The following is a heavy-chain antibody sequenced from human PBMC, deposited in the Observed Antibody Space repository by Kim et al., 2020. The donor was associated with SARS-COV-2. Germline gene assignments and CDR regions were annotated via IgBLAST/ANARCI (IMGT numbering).Heavy chain of an antibody. V-gene: IGHV4-39*01. J-gene: IGHJ4*02. CDR3: ARHGYYRNNIGWGILYNTDR. CDR2: IDYRGDT. D-gene: IGHD6-19*01. CDR1: GGSIRTLSYY. Sequence: SETLSLTCSVSGGSIRTLSYYWGWIRQSPGRALEWIGSIDYRGDTYFNPSLRSRVTISVDTPKSQFSLKVNSVTAADTAVYFCARHGYYRNNIGWGILYNTDRWGQGTLVSVSS.